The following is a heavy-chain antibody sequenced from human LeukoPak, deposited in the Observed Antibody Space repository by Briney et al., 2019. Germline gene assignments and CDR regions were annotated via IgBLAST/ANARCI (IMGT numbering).Heavy chain of an antibody. CDR1: GGSFSGYY. CDR3: ARVVVPAAPRSNWFDS. CDR2: INHSGST. V-gene: IGHV4-34*01. D-gene: IGHD2-2*01. J-gene: IGHJ5*01. Sequence: SETLSLTCAVYGGSFSGYYWSWIRQPPGKGLEWIGEINHSGSTNYNPSLKSRVTISVDTSKNQFSLKLSSVTAADTAVYYCARVVVPAAPRSNWFDSWGQGTLVTVSS.